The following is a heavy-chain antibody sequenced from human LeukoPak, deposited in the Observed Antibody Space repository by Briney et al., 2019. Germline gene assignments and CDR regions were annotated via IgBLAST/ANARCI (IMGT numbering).Heavy chain of an antibody. CDR2: INPNSGGT. J-gene: IGHJ4*02. CDR3: ARYIHPHYDILTGYHDY. V-gene: IGHV1-2*02. Sequence: ASVTVSCKASGYTFTGYYMHWVRQAPGQGLERMGWINPNSGGTNYAQKFQGRATMTRDTSISTAYMELSRLRSDDTAVYYCARYIHPHYDILTGYHDYWGQGTLVTVSS. D-gene: IGHD3-9*01. CDR1: GYTFTGYY.